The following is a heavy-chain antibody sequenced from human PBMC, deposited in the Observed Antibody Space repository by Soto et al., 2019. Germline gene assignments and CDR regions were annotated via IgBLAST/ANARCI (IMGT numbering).Heavy chain of an antibody. J-gene: IGHJ5*02. V-gene: IGHV4-39*01. CDR3: ARQRGSYFSHGFDP. CDR1: GGSISSSSYY. Sequence: SETLSLTCTVSGGSISSSSYYWGWILHPPGKGLEWIGSIYYSGSTYYNPSLKSRVTISVDTSKNQFSLKLSSVTAADTAVYYCARQRGSYFSHGFDPWGQGTLVTVSS. CDR2: IYYSGST. D-gene: IGHD1-26*01.